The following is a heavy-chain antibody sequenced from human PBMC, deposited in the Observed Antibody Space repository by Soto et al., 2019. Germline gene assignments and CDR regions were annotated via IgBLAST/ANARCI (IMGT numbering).Heavy chain of an antibody. CDR3: ARHEYGSGRSTTYYYYGMDV. J-gene: IGHJ6*02. D-gene: IGHD3-10*01. CDR1: GYSFTSYW. CDR2: IDPSDSYT. Sequence: GESLNISCKGSGYSFTSYWISWVRQMPGKGLEWMGRIDPSDSYTNYSPSFQGHVTISADKSISTAYLQWSSLKASDTAMYYCARHEYGSGRSTTYYYYGMDVWGQGTTVTVSS. V-gene: IGHV5-10-1*01.